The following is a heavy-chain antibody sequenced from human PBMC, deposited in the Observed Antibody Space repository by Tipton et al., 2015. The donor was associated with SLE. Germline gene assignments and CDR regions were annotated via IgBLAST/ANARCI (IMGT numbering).Heavy chain of an antibody. D-gene: IGHD1-14*01. CDR3: AKDFGITGAIGPDS. CDR1: GFRFSTYG. CDR2: VWNDGSAK. Sequence: SLRLSCVASGFRFSTYGMEWVRQAPGKGLGWVASVWNDGSAKYYADSVRGRFTISRDNFKNTLYLEMSSLRAVDTAVYFCAKDFGITGAIGPDSWGQGTLVTVSS. V-gene: IGHV3-33*06. J-gene: IGHJ5*01.